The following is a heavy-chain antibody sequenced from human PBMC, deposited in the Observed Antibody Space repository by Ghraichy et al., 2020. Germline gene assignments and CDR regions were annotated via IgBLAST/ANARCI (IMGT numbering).Heavy chain of an antibody. CDR1: GFTFSNYG. J-gene: IGHJ3*01. Sequence: SLRLSCTASGFTFSNYGMHWVRQAPGKGLEWVAFIQFDGREKLYLDSVKGQFTISRDNSRSTLYLQMNTLTTEDTAMYYCVKDTIFRVDSFDLWGQGTMVTVSS. CDR3: VKDTIFRVDSFDL. V-gene: IGHV3-30*02. D-gene: IGHD3-3*01. CDR2: IQFDGREK.